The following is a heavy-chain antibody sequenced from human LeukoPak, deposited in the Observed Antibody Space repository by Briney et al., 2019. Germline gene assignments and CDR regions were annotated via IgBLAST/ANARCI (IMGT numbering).Heavy chain of an antibody. Sequence: ASVKVSCKASGYTFTSYYMHWVRQAPGHGLEWMGLIDPSGGSTDYAQKFQGRVIMTRDTSTTTVYMELSSLRSEDTAVYYCARDLGLRGVTNWFDPWGQGTLVIVSS. J-gene: IGHJ5*02. V-gene: IGHV1-46*01. CDR1: GYTFTSYY. CDR3: ARDLGLRGVTNWFDP. D-gene: IGHD3-10*01. CDR2: IDPSGGST.